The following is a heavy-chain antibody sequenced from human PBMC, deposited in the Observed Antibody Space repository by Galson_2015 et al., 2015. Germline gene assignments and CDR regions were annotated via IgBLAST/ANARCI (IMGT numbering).Heavy chain of an antibody. CDR3: ARVAHLGRGLHS. D-gene: IGHD7-27*01. Sequence: CAISGDSVSSNIVGWNWIRQSPSRGLEWLGRTYYRSSWNSDYAESVKRRLAINADTSRNQISLQLTSVTPEDMAVYYCARVAHLGRGLHSWGQGTQVTVSS. J-gene: IGHJ4*02. V-gene: IGHV6-1*01. CDR2: TYYRSSWNS. CDR1: GDSVSSNIVG.